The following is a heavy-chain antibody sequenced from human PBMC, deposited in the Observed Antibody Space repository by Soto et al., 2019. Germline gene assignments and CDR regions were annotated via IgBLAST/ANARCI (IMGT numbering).Heavy chain of an antibody. CDR1: GGSISSGGYY. V-gene: IGHV4-31*03. J-gene: IGHJ4*02. CDR2: IYYSGST. Sequence: QVQLQESGPGLVKPSQTLSLTCTVSGGSISSGGYYWTWIRQHPGKGLEWIGYIYYSGSTYYNPSLHSRVNISIDTSKNQFSLKLSSVAAADTAVYYCARRGPGFYPFYFDYWGPGTLVTVSS. CDR3: ARRGPGFYPFYFDY. D-gene: IGHD3-9*01.